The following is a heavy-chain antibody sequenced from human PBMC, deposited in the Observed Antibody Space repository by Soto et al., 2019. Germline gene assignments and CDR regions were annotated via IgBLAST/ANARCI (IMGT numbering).Heavy chain of an antibody. J-gene: IGHJ4*02. CDR2: SRNKANSYTT. CDR1: GFTFSDHY. V-gene: IGHV3-72*01. Sequence: EVQLVESGGGLVQPGASLRLSCAASGFTFSDHYMDWVRQAPGKGLEWVGRSRNKANSYTTEYAASVKGRFTISRDDSKNSLYLQMNSLKTEDTAVYYCAKGDYGSGAFYNTGGYWGQGTLVTVSS. CDR3: AKGDYGSGAFYNTGGY. D-gene: IGHD3-22*01.